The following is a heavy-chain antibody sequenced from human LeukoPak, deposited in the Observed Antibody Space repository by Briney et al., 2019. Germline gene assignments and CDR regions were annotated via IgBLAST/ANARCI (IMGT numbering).Heavy chain of an antibody. Sequence: PGGSLRLSCAASGFTFSSYSMNWVRQAPGEGLEWVSSISSSSSYIYYADSVKGRFTISRDNAKNSLYLQMNSLRAEDTAVYYCARDKWSDIVASQRVLFDCWGQGTLVTVSS. CDR1: GFTFSSYS. D-gene: IGHD5-12*01. J-gene: IGHJ4*02. CDR2: ISSSSSYI. CDR3: ARDKWSDIVASQRVLFDC. V-gene: IGHV3-21*01.